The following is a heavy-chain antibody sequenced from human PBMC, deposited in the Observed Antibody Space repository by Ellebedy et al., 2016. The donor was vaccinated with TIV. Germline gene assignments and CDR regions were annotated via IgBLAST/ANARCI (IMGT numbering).Heavy chain of an antibody. V-gene: IGHV3-30*02. D-gene: IGHD6-25*01. Sequence: GESLKISCAASGFTFNTYGMHWVRQAPGKGLEWVAFIRYDASKKYYADSVKGRFTISRDNSKNTLYLQMSSLKIEDTAVYYCAKIAPAHGYIDYWGQGTLVTVSS. CDR3: AKIAPAHGYIDY. CDR2: IRYDASKK. J-gene: IGHJ4*02. CDR1: GFTFNTYG.